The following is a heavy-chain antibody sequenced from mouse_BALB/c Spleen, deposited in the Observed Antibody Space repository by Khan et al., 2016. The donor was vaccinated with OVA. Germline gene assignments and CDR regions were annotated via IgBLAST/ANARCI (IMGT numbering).Heavy chain of an antibody. V-gene: IGHV1S29*02. J-gene: IGHJ3*01. CDR2: FFPNSGGS. CDR1: GYTFTDYN. D-gene: IGHD1-2*01. CDR3: VRSGYGSFAF. Sequence: EVKLLESGPEVVKPGASVKISCKASGYTFTDYNVDWVKQRHGKSLEWIGYFFPNSGGSGYNQKFKTKATLTVDISSSTAYMDLRNLTSEDSAVYYCVRSGYGSFAFWGQGTLVTVSA.